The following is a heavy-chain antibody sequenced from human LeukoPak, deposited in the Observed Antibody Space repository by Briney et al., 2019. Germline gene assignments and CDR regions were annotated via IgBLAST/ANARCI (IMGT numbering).Heavy chain of an antibody. CDR1: GFTFSSYA. V-gene: IGHV3-30-3*01. D-gene: IGHD2-2*01. Sequence: GGSLRLSCAASGFTFSSYAMHWVRQAPGKGLEWVAVISYDGSNKYYADSVKGRFTISRDNSKNTLYLQMNSLRAEDTAVYYCAFPYCSSTSCPGPDAFDIWGQGTMVTVSS. CDR2: ISYDGSNK. CDR3: AFPYCSSTSCPGPDAFDI. J-gene: IGHJ3*02.